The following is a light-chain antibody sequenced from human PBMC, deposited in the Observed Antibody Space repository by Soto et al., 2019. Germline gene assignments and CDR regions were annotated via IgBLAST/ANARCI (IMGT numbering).Light chain of an antibody. CDR3: QQNNNWPLT. V-gene: IGKV3-15*01. Sequence: DILMTQSPATLSVSPGEGATLSCRASQTISSNLAWYQQKPGQVPRLLMYGASTRATGIPARFSGSGSGTEFILTISSLQSEVFADYYCQQNNNWPLTFGQGTKVEIK. CDR2: GAS. CDR1: QTISSN. J-gene: IGKJ1*01.